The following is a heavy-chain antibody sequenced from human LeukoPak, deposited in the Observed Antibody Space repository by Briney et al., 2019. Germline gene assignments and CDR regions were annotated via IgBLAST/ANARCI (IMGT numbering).Heavy chain of an antibody. V-gene: IGHV4-30-2*01. CDR2: IYHSGST. Sequence: SETLSLTCAVSGGSIISGGYSWSWIRQPPGKGLEWIGYIYHSGSTYYNPSLKSRVTISVDRSKNQFSLKLSSVTAADTAVYYCARGRVNWNYNEDAFDIWGQGTMVTVSS. D-gene: IGHD1-7*01. J-gene: IGHJ3*02. CDR1: GGSIISGGYS. CDR3: ARGRVNWNYNEDAFDI.